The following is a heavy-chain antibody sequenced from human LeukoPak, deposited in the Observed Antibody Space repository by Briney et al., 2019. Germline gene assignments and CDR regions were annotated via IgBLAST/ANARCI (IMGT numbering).Heavy chain of an antibody. CDR2: ISGSGGST. J-gene: IGHJ4*02. Sequence: GGSLRLFCAASEFTFSSYAMSSVRQAPGKGLEWVPGISGSGGSTYYADSVKGRFTISRDNSKNTLYLHMNSLRAEDTAVYYCAKERKASSSFDYWGQGTLVTVSS. V-gene: IGHV3-23*01. CDR1: EFTFSSYA. D-gene: IGHD2-2*01. CDR3: AKERKASSSFDY.